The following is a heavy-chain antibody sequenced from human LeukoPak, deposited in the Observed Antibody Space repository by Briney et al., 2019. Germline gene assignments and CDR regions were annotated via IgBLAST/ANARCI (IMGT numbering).Heavy chain of an antibody. V-gene: IGHV3-23*01. CDR3: ASSGWYGTNFDY. J-gene: IGHJ4*02. CDR2: ISGSGGST. CDR1: GFTFSSYA. D-gene: IGHD6-19*01. Sequence: AGGSLRLSCAASGFTFSSYAMSWVRQAPGKGLEWVLAISGSGGSTYYADSVKGRFTISRDNSKNTLYLQMNSLRAEDTAVYYCASSGWYGTNFDYWGQGTLVTVSS.